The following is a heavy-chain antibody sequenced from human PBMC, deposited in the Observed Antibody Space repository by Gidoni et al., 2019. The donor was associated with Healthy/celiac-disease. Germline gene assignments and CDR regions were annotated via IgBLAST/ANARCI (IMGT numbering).Heavy chain of an antibody. D-gene: IGHD6-19*01. J-gene: IGHJ4*02. CDR1: GFTFSSYG. Sequence: SCAASGFTFSSYGMHWVRQAPGKGLEWVAVISYDGSNKYYADPVKGRFTISRDNSKNTLYLQMNSLRAEDTAVYYCAKDREVWVAGTGGLDYWGQGTLVTVSS. CDR2: ISYDGSNK. V-gene: IGHV3-30*18. CDR3: AKDREVWVAGTGGLDY.